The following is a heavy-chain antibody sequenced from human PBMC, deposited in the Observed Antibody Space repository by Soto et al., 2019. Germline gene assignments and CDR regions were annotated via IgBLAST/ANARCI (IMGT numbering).Heavy chain of an antibody. CDR2: MNPNSGNT. Sequence: QVQLVQSGAEVKKPGASVKVSCKASGYTFTSYDINWVRQATGQGLEWMGWMNPNSGNTGYAQKFQGRVTMTRNTSISKAYMELSSLRSEDTAVYYCARGADTWWGDENWTRGGFDPWGQGTLVTVSS. D-gene: IGHD1-1*01. J-gene: IGHJ5*02. V-gene: IGHV1-8*01. CDR3: ARGADTWWGDENWTRGGFDP. CDR1: GYTFTSYD.